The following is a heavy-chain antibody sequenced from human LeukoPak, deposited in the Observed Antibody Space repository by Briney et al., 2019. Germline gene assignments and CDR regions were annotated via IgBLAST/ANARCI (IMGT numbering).Heavy chain of an antibody. J-gene: IGHJ4*02. CDR2: MDPNRGDT. D-gene: IGHD3-16*01. CDR1: GYTFTGYY. Sequence: ASVKVSCKASGYTFTGYYMHWVRQAPGQGLEWLGRMDPNRGDTNYAQKFQGRVTMTRDTSISTAYMELSRMTSDDTAVYWCGSGGEGGFDYWGQGTLVTVSS. CDR3: GSGGEGGFDY. V-gene: IGHV1-2*06.